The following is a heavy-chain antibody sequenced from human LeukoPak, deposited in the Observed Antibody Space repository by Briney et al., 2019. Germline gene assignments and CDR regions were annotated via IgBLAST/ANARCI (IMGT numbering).Heavy chain of an antibody. V-gene: IGHV3-48*03. CDR3: ARDRFATDSSGYYYHYYYYMDV. D-gene: IGHD3-22*01. CDR1: GFTFSRYW. Sequence: PGGSLRLSCAASGFTFSRYWMHWVRQAPGKGLEWVSYISSSGSTIYYADSVKGRFTISRDNAKNSLYLQMNSLRAEDTAVYYCARDRFATDSSGYYYHYYYYMDVWGKGTTVTVSS. CDR2: ISSSGSTI. J-gene: IGHJ6*03.